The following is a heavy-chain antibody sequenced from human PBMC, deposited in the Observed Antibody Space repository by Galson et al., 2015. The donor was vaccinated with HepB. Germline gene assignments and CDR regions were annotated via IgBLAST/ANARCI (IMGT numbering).Heavy chain of an antibody. V-gene: IGHV1-69*02. CDR3: ARSQDNDYGDYRAYYYGMDV. Sequence: SVKVSCKASGGTFSSYTISWVRQAPGQGLEWMGRIIPILGIANYAQKFQGRVTITADKSTSTAYMELSSLRSEDTAVYYCARSQDNDYGDYRAYYYGMDVWGQGTTVTVSS. CDR1: GGTFSSYT. J-gene: IGHJ6*02. D-gene: IGHD4-17*01. CDR2: IIPILGIA.